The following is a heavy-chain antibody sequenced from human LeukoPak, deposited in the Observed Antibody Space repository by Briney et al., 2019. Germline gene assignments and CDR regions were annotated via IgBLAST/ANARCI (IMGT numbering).Heavy chain of an antibody. D-gene: IGHD3-22*01. CDR3: ARDSVVSGVDRH. Sequence: ASVKVSCKASGYTFTGYYMHWVRQAPGQGLEWMGWINPNSGGTNYAQKFQGRVTMTRDTSTSTVYMELSSLRSEDTAVYYCARDSVVSGVDRHWGQGTLVTVSS. V-gene: IGHV1-2*02. CDR1: GYTFTGYY. CDR2: INPNSGGT. J-gene: IGHJ4*02.